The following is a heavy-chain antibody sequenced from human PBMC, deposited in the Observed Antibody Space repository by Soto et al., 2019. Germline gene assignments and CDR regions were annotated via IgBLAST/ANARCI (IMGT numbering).Heavy chain of an antibody. Sequence: EVQLVESEGGLVQRGGSLRLSCAASGFTFNYYWMHWVRQAPGQGLVWVSHIHSDGSSTTYADSVKGRFTISRDNAKNTLYLQINSLRAADTAVYYCARGAKGGFDLWGKVTTVTVSS. CDR2: IHSDGSST. CDR3: ARGAKGGFDL. V-gene: IGHV3-74*01. D-gene: IGHD2-15*01. CDR1: GFTFNYYW. J-gene: IGHJ3*01.